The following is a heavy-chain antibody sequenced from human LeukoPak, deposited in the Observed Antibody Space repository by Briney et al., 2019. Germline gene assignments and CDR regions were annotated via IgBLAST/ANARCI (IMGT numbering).Heavy chain of an antibody. Sequence: ASVKVSCKASGYTFTGYYMHWVRQAPGQGLEWMGWISPNSGGTNYAQKFQGRVTMTRDTSISTAYMELSRLRSDDTAVYYCATCVVVPAAISDAFDIWGQGTMVTVSS. J-gene: IGHJ3*02. CDR2: ISPNSGGT. CDR3: ATCVVVPAAISDAFDI. D-gene: IGHD2-2*01. V-gene: IGHV1-2*02. CDR1: GYTFTGYY.